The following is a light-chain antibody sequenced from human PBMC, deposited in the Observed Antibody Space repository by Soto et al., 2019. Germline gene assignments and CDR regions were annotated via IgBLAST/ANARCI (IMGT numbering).Light chain of an antibody. CDR3: QQHDSSPRT. CDR1: QSVSNNY. CDR2: GAS. V-gene: IGKV3-20*01. J-gene: IGKJ1*01. Sequence: EIVLTQSPGTLSLSPGERATLSCRASQSVSNNYLAWYQQKPGQAPRLLIYGASSRATGIPDRFSGSGSGTDFTLTISRLEPEDFAVYYCQQHDSSPRTFGQGTKVDIK.